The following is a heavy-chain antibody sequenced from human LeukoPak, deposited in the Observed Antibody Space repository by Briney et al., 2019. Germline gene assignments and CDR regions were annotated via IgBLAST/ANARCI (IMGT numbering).Heavy chain of an antibody. CDR2: INPNSGVT. V-gene: IGHV1-2*02. CDR1: GYTFTGYY. CDR3: ARAHMATVNVCDY. D-gene: IGHD5-24*01. Sequence: ASVKVSCKASGYTFTGYYIHWVRQAPGQGLEWMGLINPNSGVTNYAQKFQGRVTLTRDTPTSTVYMELSRLTSEDTAVYYCARAHMATVNVCDYWGQGTLVTVSS. J-gene: IGHJ4*02.